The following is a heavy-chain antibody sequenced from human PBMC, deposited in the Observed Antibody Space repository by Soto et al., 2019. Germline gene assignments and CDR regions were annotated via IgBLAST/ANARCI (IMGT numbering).Heavy chain of an antibody. V-gene: IGHV3-30-3*01. CDR3: ARDWMVRGVIISNWFDP. CDR2: ISYDGSNK. D-gene: IGHD3-10*01. CDR1: GFTFSSYA. Sequence: QVQLVESGGGVVQPGRSLRLSCAASGFTFSSYAMHWVRQAPGKGLEWVAVISYDGSNKYYADSVKGRFTISRDNSKNTLYLEMNSLRAEGTAVYYCARDWMVRGVIISNWFDPWGQGTLVTVSS. J-gene: IGHJ5*02.